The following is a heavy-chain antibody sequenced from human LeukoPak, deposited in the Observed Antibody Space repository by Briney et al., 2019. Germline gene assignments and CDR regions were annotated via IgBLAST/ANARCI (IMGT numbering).Heavy chain of an antibody. CDR3: AREVSNSTVYIDY. D-gene: IGHD4-17*01. CDR1: GGSISSGDYY. Sequence: PSETLSLTCTVSGGSISSGDYYWSWIRQPPGKGLEWIGYIYCSGSTYYNPSLKSRVTISVDTSKNQFSLKLSSVTAADTAVYYCAREVSNSTVYIDYWGQGTLVTVSS. V-gene: IGHV4-30-4*08. J-gene: IGHJ4*02. CDR2: IYCSGST.